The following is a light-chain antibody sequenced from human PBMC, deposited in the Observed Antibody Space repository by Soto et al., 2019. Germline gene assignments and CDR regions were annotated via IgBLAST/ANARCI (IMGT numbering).Light chain of an antibody. J-gene: IGKJ2*01. V-gene: IGKV3-20*01. CDR1: QSVSNNA. Sequence: EIVLTQSPGTLSLSPGERATLSCRASQSVSNNALAWYQQKPGQAPRLLIYGASNRATGIPDVFSGSGSGTDFTLTISGLEAEDFAVYYCQVYGNSPMYTFGQGTRLEIK. CDR3: QVYGNSPMYT. CDR2: GAS.